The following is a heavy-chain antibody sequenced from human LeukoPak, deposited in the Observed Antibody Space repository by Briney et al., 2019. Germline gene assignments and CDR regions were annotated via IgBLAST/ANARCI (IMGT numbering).Heavy chain of an antibody. CDR1: GGSISSSNW. V-gene: IGHV4-4*02. Sequence: SGTLSLTCAVSGGSISSSNWWSWVRQPPGKGLEWIGEIYHSGSTNYNPSLKSRVTISVDKSKNQFSLKLSSVTAADTAVYYCARGDYYYGSGSYYIPRYNWFDPWGQGTLVTVSS. J-gene: IGHJ5*02. CDR2: IYHSGST. D-gene: IGHD3-10*01. CDR3: ARGDYYYGSGSYYIPRYNWFDP.